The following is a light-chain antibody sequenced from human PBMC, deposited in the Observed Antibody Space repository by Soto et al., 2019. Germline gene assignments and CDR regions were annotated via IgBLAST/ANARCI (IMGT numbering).Light chain of an antibody. CDR1: QGIAGW. CDR3: QQAKSFPPT. J-gene: IGKJ1*01. Sequence: DIQMTQSPSSVSASVGDRVAITCRASQGIAGWLAWYLQKPGKAPKLLLIYTTSSLQGGVPSRFSGSGSGTDFTLTISSLQPEDFGTYYCQQAKSFPPTFGQGTKVDI. CDR2: TTS. V-gene: IGKV1-12*01.